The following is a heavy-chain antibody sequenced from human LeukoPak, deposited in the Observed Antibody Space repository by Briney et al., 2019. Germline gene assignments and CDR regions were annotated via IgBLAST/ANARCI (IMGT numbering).Heavy chain of an antibody. D-gene: IGHD3-22*01. V-gene: IGHV1-3*01. Sequence: ASVKVSCKASGYTFTSYAMHWVRQAPGQRLEWMGWINAGNGNTKYSQKFQDRVTITRDTSASTAYMELSGLRSEDTAVYYCARDSHYYESSGYNQGDFDYWGQGTLVTVSS. CDR3: ARDSHYYESSGYNQGDFDY. J-gene: IGHJ4*02. CDR1: GYTFTSYA. CDR2: INAGNGNT.